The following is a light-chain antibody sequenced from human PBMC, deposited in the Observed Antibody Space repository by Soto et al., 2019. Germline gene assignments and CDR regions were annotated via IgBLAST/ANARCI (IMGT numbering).Light chain of an antibody. J-gene: IGKJ1*01. V-gene: IGKV3-20*01. Sequence: EIVLSQSPGTLSLSPGERATLSCRASQTVGSNLAWYQQKPGQAPRLLIYGASSRATGIPDRFSGSGSGTDFALTISRLEPEDFAVYYCQQYGSSTWTFGQGTNVDIK. CDR1: QTVGSN. CDR2: GAS. CDR3: QQYGSSTWT.